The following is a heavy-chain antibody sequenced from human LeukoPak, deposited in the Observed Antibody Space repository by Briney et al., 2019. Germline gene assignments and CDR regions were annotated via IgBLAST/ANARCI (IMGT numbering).Heavy chain of an antibody. J-gene: IGHJ4*02. V-gene: IGHV3-23*01. CDR1: GFTFSSYA. D-gene: IGHD2-15*01. Sequence: PGGSLRLSCAASGFTFSSYAMSWVRQAPGKGLGWVSAISGSGGSTYYADSVKGRFTISRDNSKNTLYLQMNSLRAEDTAVYYCAKPNIVVVVAAFDYWGQGTLVTVSS. CDR3: AKPNIVVVVAAFDY. CDR2: ISGSGGST.